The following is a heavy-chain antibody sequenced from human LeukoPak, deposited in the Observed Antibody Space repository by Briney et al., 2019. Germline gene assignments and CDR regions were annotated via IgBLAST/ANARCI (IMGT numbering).Heavy chain of an antibody. Sequence: PSETLSLTCTVSGGSISSGSYYWSWIRQPAGKGLEWIGRIYTSGSTNYNPSLKSRVTISVDTSKNQFSLKLSSVTAADTAVYYCARDNAHYDILTGSSRGWFDPWGQGTLVTVSS. J-gene: IGHJ5*02. V-gene: IGHV4-61*02. D-gene: IGHD3-9*01. CDR2: IYTSGST. CDR1: GGSISSGSYY. CDR3: ARDNAHYDILTGSSRGWFDP.